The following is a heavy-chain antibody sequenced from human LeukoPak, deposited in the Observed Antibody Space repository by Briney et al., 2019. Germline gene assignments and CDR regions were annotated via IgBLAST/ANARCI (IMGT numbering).Heavy chain of an antibody. CDR2: ISSSGSTI. V-gene: IGHV3-11*01. J-gene: IGHJ4*02. D-gene: IGHD1-26*01. Sequence: GGSLRLSCVASGFTFSDYYMSWIRQAPGKGLEWVSYISSSGSTIYYADSVKGRFTISRDNAKNSLYLQMNSLRAEDTAVYYCARDLGVGAPPVDYWGQGTLVTVSS. CDR3: ARDLGVGAPPVDY. CDR1: GFTFSDYY.